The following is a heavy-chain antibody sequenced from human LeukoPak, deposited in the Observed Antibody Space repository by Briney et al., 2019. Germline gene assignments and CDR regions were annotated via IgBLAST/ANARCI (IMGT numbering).Heavy chain of an antibody. D-gene: IGHD2-2*03. CDR2: LSPHGNYE. J-gene: IGHJ4*02. CDR1: GFTFSDYG. V-gene: IGHV3-33*01. CDR3: ARDWIDRSLDY. Sequence: PGRSLRLSRAASGFTFSDYGIHWARQAPGKGLEWVTVLSPHGNYEYYGDSVQGRFTISRDDSKNTVSLQMHSLRDEDTAVYYCARDWIDRSLDYWGQGTLVTVSS.